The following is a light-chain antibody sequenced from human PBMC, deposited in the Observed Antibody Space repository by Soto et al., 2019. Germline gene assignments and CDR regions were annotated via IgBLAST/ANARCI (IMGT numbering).Light chain of an antibody. V-gene: IGLV2-14*01. CDR2: EVS. Sequence: QSVLTQPAPVSGSPGQSITISCTGTSSDVGAYNYVSWYQQHPGKAPKLMIYEVSNRPSGVSDRFSGSRSGNTASLTISGLQAEDESDYYCSSYTSSSTWVFGGGTKLTVL. CDR3: SSYTSSSTWV. CDR1: SSDVGAYNY. J-gene: IGLJ3*02.